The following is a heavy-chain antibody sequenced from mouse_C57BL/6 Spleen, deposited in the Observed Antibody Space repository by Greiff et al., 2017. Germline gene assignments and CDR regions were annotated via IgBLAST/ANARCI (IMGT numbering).Heavy chain of an antibody. D-gene: IGHD1-1*01. CDR2: IYPRSGNT. V-gene: IGHV1-81*01. J-gene: IGHJ2*01. Sequence: QVQLQQSGAELARPGASVKLSCKASGYTFTSYGISWVKQRTGQGLEWIGEIYPRSGNTYYNEKFKGKATLTADKSSSTAYMELRSLTSEDSAVYFCARGIYYYGSSKVYFDYWGQGTTLTVSS. CDR3: ARGIYYYGSSKVYFDY. CDR1: GYTFTSYG.